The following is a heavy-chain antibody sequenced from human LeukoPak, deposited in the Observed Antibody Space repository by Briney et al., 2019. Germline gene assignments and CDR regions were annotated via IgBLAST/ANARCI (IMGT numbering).Heavy chain of an antibody. CDR2: ISWNSGKI. CDR3: AKETHSTMVPGYAFDI. D-gene: IGHD2-8*01. J-gene: IGHJ3*02. CDR1: GFTFDDYA. V-gene: IGHV3-9*01. Sequence: GGSLRLSCAASGFTFDDYAIHWVRHAPGKGLEWVSGISWNSGKIVYADSVKGRFTISRDNAKHSVYLQMDSLRAEDTALYYCAKETHSTMVPGYAFDIWGQGTMVTVSS.